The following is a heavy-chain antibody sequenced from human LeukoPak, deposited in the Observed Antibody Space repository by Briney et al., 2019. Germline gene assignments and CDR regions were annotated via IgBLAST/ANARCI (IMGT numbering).Heavy chain of an antibody. V-gene: IGHV1-46*01. CDR2: INPSGGGT. CDR1: GYTFTSYY. J-gene: IGHJ4*02. D-gene: IGHD3-22*01. Sequence: ASVKVSCKASGYTFTSYYMHWVRQAPGQGLEWMGIINPSGGGTSYAQKFQGRVTMTRDTSTSTVYMELSSLRSEDTAVYYCARHPHYNSSGYYYVLGDYWGQGTLVTVSS. CDR3: ARHPHYNSSGYYYVLGDY.